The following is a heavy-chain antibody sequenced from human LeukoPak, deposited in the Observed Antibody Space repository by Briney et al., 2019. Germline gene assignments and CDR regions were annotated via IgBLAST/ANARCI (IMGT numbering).Heavy chain of an antibody. Sequence: GGSLRLSCAASGFTFSSYAMSWVRQAPGKGLEWVSAISGSGGSTYYADSVKGRFTISRDNSKNTPYLQMNSLRAEDTAVYYCVYDYVWGSYRYGGVDYWGQGTLVIVSS. D-gene: IGHD3-16*02. CDR3: VYDYVWGSYRYGGVDY. J-gene: IGHJ4*02. V-gene: IGHV3-23*01. CDR1: GFTFSSYA. CDR2: ISGSGGST.